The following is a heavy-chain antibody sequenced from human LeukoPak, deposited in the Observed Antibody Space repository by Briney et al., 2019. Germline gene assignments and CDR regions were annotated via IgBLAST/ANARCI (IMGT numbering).Heavy chain of an antibody. V-gene: IGHV4-39*01. CDR3: ARRCYSVGCFLY. CDR1: GGSIRIENY. D-gene: IGHD5/OR15-5a*01. Sequence: SDTLSLTCTVSGGSIRIENYWGWIRQSPGKGLEWIASIHYSGSTLYNPPLQSRVTMSVDTSKNQFFLRLSSVTAADSAIYYCARRCYSVGCFLYWGQGTLVPVSS. CDR2: IHYSGST. J-gene: IGHJ4*02.